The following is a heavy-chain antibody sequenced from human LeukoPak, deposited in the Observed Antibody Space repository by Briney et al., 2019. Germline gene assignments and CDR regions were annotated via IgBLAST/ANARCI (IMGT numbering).Heavy chain of an antibody. CDR1: GFIFSRYT. CDR2: IMPNGDYI. Sequence: PGGSLRLSCAASGFIFSRYTMNWVRQAPGKGLEWVSSIMPNGDYIHYADSVKGRFTISRDNAKNSLYLQMNSLRAEDTAVYYCARLYNWNFPGPDYWGQGTLVTVSS. D-gene: IGHD1-7*01. CDR3: ARLYNWNFPGPDY. V-gene: IGHV3-21*01. J-gene: IGHJ4*02.